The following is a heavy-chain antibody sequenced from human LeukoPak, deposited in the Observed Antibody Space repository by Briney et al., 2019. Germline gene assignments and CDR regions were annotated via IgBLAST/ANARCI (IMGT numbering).Heavy chain of an antibody. V-gene: IGHV1-18*01. CDR3: ARAHRGPSWFDP. J-gene: IGHJ5*02. D-gene: IGHD3-10*01. CDR2: ISAYNGNT. CDR1: GYTFTSYG. Sequence: ASVKVSCKASGYTFTSYGIIWVRQAPGQGLEWMGWISAYNGNTNYAQKLQGRVTMTTDTSTSTAYMELRSLRPDDTAVYYCARAHRGPSWFDPWGQGTLVTVSS.